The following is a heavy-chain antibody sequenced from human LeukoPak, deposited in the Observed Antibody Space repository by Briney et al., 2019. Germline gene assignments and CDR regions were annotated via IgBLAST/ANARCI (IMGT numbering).Heavy chain of an antibody. CDR2: ISESGANT. CDR3: AKHRDTSGPYYFDY. J-gene: IGHJ4*02. V-gene: IGHV3-23*01. D-gene: IGHD6-19*01. Sequence: PGGSLRLSCAASGFTFSTYGMSWVRLASEKGLEWVSGISESGANTYYTASVKGRFTVSRDNSRNTLYLQMGSLRAEDTAVYFCAKHRDTSGPYYFDYWGQGTLVTVSS. CDR1: GFTFSTYG.